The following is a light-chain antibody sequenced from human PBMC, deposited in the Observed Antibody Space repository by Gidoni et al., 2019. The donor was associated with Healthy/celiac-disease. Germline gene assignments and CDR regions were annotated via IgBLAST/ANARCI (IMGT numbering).Light chain of an antibody. Sequence: DIVLTQYPDSLAVSLGERATINCKSSQSVLYSSNNKNYLFWYQQKPGQPPKLLIYWASTRESGVPDRFSGSGSGTDFTLTISSLQAEDVAVYYCQQYYSTPITFGQGTRLEIK. CDR3: QQYYSTPIT. J-gene: IGKJ5*01. V-gene: IGKV4-1*01. CDR1: QSVLYSSNNKNY. CDR2: WAS.